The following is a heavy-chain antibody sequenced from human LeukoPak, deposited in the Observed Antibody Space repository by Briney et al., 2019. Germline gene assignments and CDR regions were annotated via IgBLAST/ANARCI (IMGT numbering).Heavy chain of an antibody. CDR3: AGYCSTTSCYSSPNWFDP. V-gene: IGHV3-23*01. CDR2: ISASGANT. Sequence: GGSLRLSCAASGFTFSSYGMSWVRQAPGKGLEWVSGISASGANTYYADSMKGRFTISRDNSKNTLHLQMSSLRVEDTGIYYCAGYCSTTSCYSSPNWFDPWGQGTLVTVSS. CDR1: GFTFSSYG. D-gene: IGHD2-2*01. J-gene: IGHJ5*02.